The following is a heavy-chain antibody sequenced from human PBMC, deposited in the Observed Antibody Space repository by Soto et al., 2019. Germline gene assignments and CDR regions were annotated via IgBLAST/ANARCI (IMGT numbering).Heavy chain of an antibody. V-gene: IGHV1-2*04. CDR2: IKPNSGGT. J-gene: IGHJ4*02. CDR3: ARVVGSGYDFDY. Sequence: GASVKVSGKASGYTFTGYYMHWVRQAPGQGLEWMGWIKPNSGGTNYAQKFQGWVTMTRDTSISTAYMELRRLRPGDTAVYYDARVVGSGYDFDYWGQGTLVTVSS. D-gene: IGHD5-12*01. CDR1: GYTFTGYY.